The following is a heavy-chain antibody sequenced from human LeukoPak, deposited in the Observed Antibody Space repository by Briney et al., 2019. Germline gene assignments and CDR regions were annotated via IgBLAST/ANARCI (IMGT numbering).Heavy chain of an antibody. V-gene: IGHV4-61*02. CDR1: GGSISSGSYY. Sequence: SETLSLTCTVSGGSISSGSYYWSWIRQPAGKGLEWIGRIYTSGSNNYNPSLKSRVTISVDTSKNQFSLKLSSVTAADTAVYYCAMSPYYYYMDVWGKGTTVTVSS. CDR3: AMSPYYYYMDV. CDR2: IYTSGSN. J-gene: IGHJ6*03.